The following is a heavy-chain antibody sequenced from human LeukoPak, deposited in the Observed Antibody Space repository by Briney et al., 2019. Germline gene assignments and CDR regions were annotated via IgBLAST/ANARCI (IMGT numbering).Heavy chain of an antibody. Sequence: SVKVSCKASGFTFTNFPMQWVRQARGQRLECIGWIVVGSGNTNYAQKFQERVTITRDMSTSTAYMELGSLRSEDTAVYYCAADRGSDDAFDIWGQGTVVTVSS. V-gene: IGHV1-58*02. CDR2: IVVGSGNT. D-gene: IGHD6-25*01. CDR1: GFTFTNFP. CDR3: AADRGSDDAFDI. J-gene: IGHJ3*02.